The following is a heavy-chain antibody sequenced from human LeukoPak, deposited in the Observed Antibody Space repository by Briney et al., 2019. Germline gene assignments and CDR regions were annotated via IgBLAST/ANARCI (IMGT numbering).Heavy chain of an antibody. Sequence: SETLSLTCTVSGGSITSYYWNWIRQPAGKGLEWIGRMYSSGSTDYNPSLKSRVTMSVDKSKNQFSLKLSPVTAADMAMYYCARGSVDLLTTGADYYMDVWGKGTTVTVSS. CDR3: ARGSVDLLTTGADYYMDV. J-gene: IGHJ6*03. CDR2: MYSSGST. CDR1: GGSITSYY. V-gene: IGHV4-4*07. D-gene: IGHD5-12*01.